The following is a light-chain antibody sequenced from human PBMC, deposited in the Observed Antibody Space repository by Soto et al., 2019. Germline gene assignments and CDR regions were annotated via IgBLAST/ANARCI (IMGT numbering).Light chain of an antibody. Sequence: DLVMTQSPLSLPVTPGEPASISCRSSQSLLQSNGYNYLDWYVQRPGQSPQLLIYLGSNRASGVHDRFSGSGSGTDFTLKISRVEAEDVGVYFCMQSLHTPLTFGGGTKVEIK. CDR3: MQSLHTPLT. CDR2: LGS. CDR1: QSLLQSNGYNY. J-gene: IGKJ4*01. V-gene: IGKV2-28*01.